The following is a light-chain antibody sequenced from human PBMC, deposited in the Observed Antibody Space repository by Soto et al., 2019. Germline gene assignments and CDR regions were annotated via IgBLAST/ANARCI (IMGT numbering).Light chain of an antibody. V-gene: IGLV2-14*01. CDR1: SSDVGGYNY. J-gene: IGLJ2*01. CDR3: SSYTDSSTLII. CDR2: DAS. Sequence: QSALTQPASVSGSPGQSITLSCTGTSSDVGGYNYVSWYRQHPGKAPKLIIYDASDRPSGVSNRFSGSKSGNTATLTISGLQADDEADYYCSSYTDSSTLIIFGGGTKLTVL.